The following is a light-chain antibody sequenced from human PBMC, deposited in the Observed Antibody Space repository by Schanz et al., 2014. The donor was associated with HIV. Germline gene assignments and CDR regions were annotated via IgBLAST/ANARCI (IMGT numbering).Light chain of an antibody. V-gene: IGLV2-14*03. Sequence: QSVLTQPASASGSPGQSVTISCTGTSSDVAGYDYVSWYQQHPGKAPKLMIYDVSNRPSGVSIRFSGSKSGNTASLTISGLQAEDEADYYCQSYDNSLSGSWVFGGGTKLTVL. CDR2: DVS. CDR1: SSDVAGYDY. J-gene: IGLJ3*02. CDR3: QSYDNSLSGSWV.